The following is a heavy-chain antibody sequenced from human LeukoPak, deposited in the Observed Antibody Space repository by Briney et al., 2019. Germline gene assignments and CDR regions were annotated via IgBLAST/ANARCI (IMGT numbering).Heavy chain of an antibody. CDR3: ARSSDTAMVTMEYYFDY. CDR1: GGSFSGYY. J-gene: IGHJ4*02. CDR2: INHSGST. Sequence: PSETLSLTCAVYGGSFSGYYWSWIRQPPGKGLEWIGEINHSGSTNYNPSLKSRVTISVDTSKNQFSLKLSSVTAADTAVYYCARSSDTAMVTMEYYFDYWGQGTLVTVSS. V-gene: IGHV4-34*01. D-gene: IGHD5-18*01.